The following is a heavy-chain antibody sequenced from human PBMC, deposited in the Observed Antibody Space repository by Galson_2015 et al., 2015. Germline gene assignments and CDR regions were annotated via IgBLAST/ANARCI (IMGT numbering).Heavy chain of an antibody. J-gene: IGHJ4*02. CDR1: GFTFSSYA. D-gene: IGHD3-10*01. CDR2: ISGNGGNT. CDR3: ARVSITMVRDVIIYRYFAS. Sequence: SLRLSCAASGFTFSSYAMNWVRQAPGKGLEYVSGISGNGGNTYYANSVKGRFTISRDNSKNTLYLQMGSLRAEDMAVYYCARVSITMVRDVIIYRYFASWGQGTRVTVSS. V-gene: IGHV3-64*01.